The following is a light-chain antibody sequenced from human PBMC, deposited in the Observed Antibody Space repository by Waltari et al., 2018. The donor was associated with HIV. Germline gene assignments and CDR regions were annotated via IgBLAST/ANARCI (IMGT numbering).Light chain of an antibody. CDR1: TSNIGNNY. Sequence: QSVLTQPPSVSAAPGQKVTISCSGSTSNIGNNYVSWYQQLPGTAPKLLISDNNKRPSGIPDRFSGSKSGTSATLGITGLQTGDEADYYCCSYAGTLVFGGGTRLTVL. CDR3: CSYAGTLV. CDR2: DNN. V-gene: IGLV1-51*01. J-gene: IGLJ3*02.